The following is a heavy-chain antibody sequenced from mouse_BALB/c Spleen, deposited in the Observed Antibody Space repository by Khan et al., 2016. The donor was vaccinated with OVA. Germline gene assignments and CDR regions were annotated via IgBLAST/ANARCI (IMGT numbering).Heavy chain of an antibody. V-gene: IGHV1-4*01. CDR2: INPSNGYT. D-gene: IGHD2-14*01. CDR3: GRDRAYHRNDGWFAY. Sequence: QVQLKQSGAELARPGASVKMSCKASGYSFTSYTIHWRKKRPGQGLEWIGYINPSNGYTNYNQKFKDKATLTTDKSYTTAYLQLSSLTSDDSAVYNCGRDRAYHRNDGWFAYWGQGTLVTVSA. J-gene: IGHJ3*01. CDR1: GYSFTSYT.